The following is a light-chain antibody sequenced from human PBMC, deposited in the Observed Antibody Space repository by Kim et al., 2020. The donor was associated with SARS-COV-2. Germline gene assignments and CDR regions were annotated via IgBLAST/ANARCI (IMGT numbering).Light chain of an antibody. Sequence: ASLGDTVIITCRASQSLNDWLAWYQQKPGEAPKLLVYDVSNLESGVPSRFSGSGSGTEFTLTISRLQPDDFATYYCQQYFNYPLTFGPGTKVDIK. CDR2: DVS. J-gene: IGKJ3*01. CDR1: QSLNDW. CDR3: QQYFNYPLT. V-gene: IGKV1-5*01.